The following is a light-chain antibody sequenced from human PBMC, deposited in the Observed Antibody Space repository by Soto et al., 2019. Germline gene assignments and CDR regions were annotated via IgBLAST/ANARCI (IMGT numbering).Light chain of an antibody. CDR2: TAS. CDR1: QNIKKY. CDR3: QQYGSSIT. V-gene: IGKV1-39*01. Sequence: DIQMTQSPPALSASVGDRVTITCRASQNIKKYLNWYRQKPGKAPDLLIYTASSLQVGFPSRFSGSGSGTDFTLTINRLEPEDFAVYYCQQYGSSITFGQGTRLEIK. J-gene: IGKJ5*01.